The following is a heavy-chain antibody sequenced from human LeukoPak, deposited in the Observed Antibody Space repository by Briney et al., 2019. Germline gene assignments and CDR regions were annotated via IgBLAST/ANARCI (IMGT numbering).Heavy chain of an antibody. J-gene: IGHJ4*02. Sequence: GGSLRLSCIASGFTVSSKYMSWVRQAPGKGLEWVSVLYSGGQAFYPDSARGRFTISRDNSKNTLYLQMNSLRAEDTAVYYCARVAVVPVVSFDYWGQGTLVTVSS. CDR3: ARVAVVPVVSFDY. V-gene: IGHV3-53*05. D-gene: IGHD2-2*01. CDR2: LYSGGQA. CDR1: GFTVSSKY.